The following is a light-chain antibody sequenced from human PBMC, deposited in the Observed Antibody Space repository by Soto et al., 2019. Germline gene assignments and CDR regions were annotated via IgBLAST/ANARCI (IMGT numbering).Light chain of an antibody. CDR2: VDSDGSH. CDR1: SGHNNYA. V-gene: IGLV4-69*01. J-gene: IGLJ2*01. CDR3: QSWGTESHVE. Sequence: QSVLTQSPSASASLGGSVKLTCTLSSGHNNYAIAWHQQQPDKGPRFLMSVDSDGSHNKGDGIPDRFAGSSSGSERYLTIASRQYDDEGEYYYQSWGTESHVEFGGGTKLTVL.